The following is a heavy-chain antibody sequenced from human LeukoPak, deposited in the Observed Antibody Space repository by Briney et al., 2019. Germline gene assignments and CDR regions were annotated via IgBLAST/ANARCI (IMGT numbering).Heavy chain of an antibody. D-gene: IGHD2-21*01. Sequence: PGGSLRLSCAASGFTFSSYAMSWVRQAPGKGLEWVSAISGSGGSTYYADSVKGRFTISRDNSKNTLYLQMNSLRAEDTAVYYCAKPLIGGYSDDSTDFDYWGRGTLVTVSS. CDR1: GFTFSSYA. CDR3: AKPLIGGYSDDSTDFDY. CDR2: ISGSGGST. V-gene: IGHV3-23*01. J-gene: IGHJ4*02.